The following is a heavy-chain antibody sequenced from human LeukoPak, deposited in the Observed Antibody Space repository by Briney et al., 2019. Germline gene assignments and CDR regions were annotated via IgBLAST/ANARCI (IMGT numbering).Heavy chain of an antibody. V-gene: IGHV3-11*04. CDR2: ISSRGSTI. Sequence: PGGSLRLSCAASGFTFSDYYMTWIRQAPGKGLEWVSYISSRGSTIYYADSVKGRFTISRDNAKNSLYMQMNSLRAEDTAVYYCARRVAVAGSNWFDPWGQGTLDTVSS. CDR1: GFTFSDYY. J-gene: IGHJ5*02. CDR3: ARRVAVAGSNWFDP. D-gene: IGHD6-19*01.